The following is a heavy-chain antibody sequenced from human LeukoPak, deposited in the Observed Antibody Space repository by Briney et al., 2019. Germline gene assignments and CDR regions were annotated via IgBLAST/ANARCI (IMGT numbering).Heavy chain of an antibody. J-gene: IGHJ4*02. V-gene: IGHV3-21*01. CDR2: ISSSSTYM. CDR1: GFTFSTYN. D-gene: IGHD2-8*01. Sequence: GGSLRLSCVASGFTFSTYNMNWVRQAPGKGLEWVSSISSSSTYMYYADSVKGRFTISRDNAENSLFLQMNSLRAEDTAVYYCARPRHCTNGVCSGVFDYWGQGTLVTVSS. CDR3: ARPRHCTNGVCSGVFDY.